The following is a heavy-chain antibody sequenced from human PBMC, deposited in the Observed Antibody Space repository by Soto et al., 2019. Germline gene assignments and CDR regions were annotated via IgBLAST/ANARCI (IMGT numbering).Heavy chain of an antibody. Sequence: SETLSLTCTVSGGSITSSYYWGWIRQPPGKGLEWIGSIYYSGSTYYNPSLKSRVTISVDTSKNQFSLKLSSVTAADTAVYYCARGPPLLWWSQGTLVTV. CDR1: GGSITSSYY. V-gene: IGHV4-39*07. D-gene: IGHD2-21*01. J-gene: IGHJ4*02. CDR3: ARGPPLLW. CDR2: IYYSGST.